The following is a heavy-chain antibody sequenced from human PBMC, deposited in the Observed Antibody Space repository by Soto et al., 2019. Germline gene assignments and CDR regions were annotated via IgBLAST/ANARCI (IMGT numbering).Heavy chain of an antibody. V-gene: IGHV4-59*01. CDR1: GGSISSYY. J-gene: IGHJ4*02. CDR3: ARALRAYNWNYGVLDY. CDR2: IYYSGST. D-gene: IGHD1-7*01. Sequence: SETLSLTCTVSGGSISSYYWSWNRQPPGKGLEWIGYIYYSGSTNYNPSLKSRVTISVDTSKNQFSLKLSSVTAADTAVYYCARALRAYNWNYGVLDYWGQGTLVTVSS.